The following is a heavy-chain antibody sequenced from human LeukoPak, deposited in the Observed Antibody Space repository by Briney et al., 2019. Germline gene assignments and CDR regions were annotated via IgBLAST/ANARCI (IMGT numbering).Heavy chain of an antibody. CDR1: GVSISSGGYC. Sequence: TSQSLSLTCAVSGVSISSGGYCWSWLRPPPGKGLEWIVYIYYGRSNNYNPSLKSRVTISVDRAKNQFSLKQNSVTAADTALYYCARAGDLIVVAMGAFDVWGQGTMVTVSS. CDR3: ARAGDLIVVAMGAFDV. D-gene: IGHD1-26*01. V-gene: IGHV4-30-2*01. CDR2: IYYGRSN. J-gene: IGHJ3*01.